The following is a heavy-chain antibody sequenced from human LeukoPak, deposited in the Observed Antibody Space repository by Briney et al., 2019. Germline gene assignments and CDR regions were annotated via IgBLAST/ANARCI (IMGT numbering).Heavy chain of an antibody. CDR2: IWYDGTDT. Sequence: GGSLRLSCVASGLTFSRFNMHWVRQAPGKGLEWVALIWYDGTDTYYADSVMGRFTISRDDSKNTVYLQMNSLRAEDTAFYFCARGFFDFDLWGHGTLVTVSS. V-gene: IGHV3-33*01. CDR3: ARGFFDFDL. CDR1: GLTFSRFN. D-gene: IGHD3-3*01. J-gene: IGHJ4*01.